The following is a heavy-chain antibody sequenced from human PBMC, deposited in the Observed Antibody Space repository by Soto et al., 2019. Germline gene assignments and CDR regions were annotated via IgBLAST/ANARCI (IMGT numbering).Heavy chain of an antibody. CDR3: AREGEVCGGRCWTYSWFDP. J-gene: IGHJ5*02. CDR1: GYTFTSYP. CDR2: LNVGNGNT. V-gene: IGHV1-3*01. Sequence: QVHLVQSGAEVREPGASVKESCTASGYTFTSYPLHWVRQAPGQRLEWMGRLNVGNGNTDYSQNFQGRVTFTRDTFASTAYLELSSLTSEDTAVYYCAREGEVCGGRCWTYSWFDPWGHGTLVSVSS. D-gene: IGHD2-15*01.